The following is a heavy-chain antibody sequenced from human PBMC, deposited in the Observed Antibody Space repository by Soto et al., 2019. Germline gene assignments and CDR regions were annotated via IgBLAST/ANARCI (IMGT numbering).Heavy chain of an antibody. J-gene: IGHJ4*02. Sequence: PGGSLRLSCAASGFTFSNHAMSWVRQAPGKGLEWVSLISGSGGNTNYADSVRGRFTISRDNSKKTVYLQMNSLRADDTAVYYCAKGKANSLFGVDTLFDYWGQGTLVTVSS. CDR3: AKGKANSLFGVDTLFDY. CDR2: ISGSGGNT. D-gene: IGHD3-3*01. V-gene: IGHV3-23*01. CDR1: GFTFSNHA.